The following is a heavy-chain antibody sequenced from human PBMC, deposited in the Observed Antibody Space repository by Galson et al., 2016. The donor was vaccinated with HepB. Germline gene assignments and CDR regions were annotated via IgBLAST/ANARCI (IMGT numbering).Heavy chain of an antibody. Sequence: CAISGDSVSSDSAARNWIRQSPSRGLEWLGRTYYRSKWDNEYAVSVRSRMTINPDTSKNQFSLQLNSVTPEDTAVYYCASGTTVTTSNSFWYFDLWGRGTLVTVSS. CDR1: GDSVSSDSAA. CDR2: TYYRSKWDN. J-gene: IGHJ2*01. CDR3: ASGTTVTTSNSFWYFDL. D-gene: IGHD4-17*01. V-gene: IGHV6-1*01.